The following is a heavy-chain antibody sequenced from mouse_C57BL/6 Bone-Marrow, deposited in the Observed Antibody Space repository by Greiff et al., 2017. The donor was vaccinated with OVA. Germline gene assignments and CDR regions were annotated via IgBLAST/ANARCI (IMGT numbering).Heavy chain of an antibody. V-gene: IGHV1-64*01. D-gene: IGHD2-5*01. CDR2: IHPNSGST. CDR1: GYTFTSYW. CDR3: AREEYSNPSSWFAY. Sequence: QVHVKQPGAELVKPGASVKLSCKASGYTFTSYWMHWVKQRPGQGLEWIGMIHPNSGSTNYNEKFKSKATLTVDKSSSTAYMQLSSLTSEDSAVYYCAREEYSNPSSWFAYWGQGTLVTVSA. J-gene: IGHJ3*01.